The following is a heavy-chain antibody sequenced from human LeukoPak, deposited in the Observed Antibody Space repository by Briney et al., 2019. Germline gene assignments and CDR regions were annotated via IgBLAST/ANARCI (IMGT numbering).Heavy chain of an antibody. J-gene: IGHJ4*02. CDR3: ARVPRTFNGGTTTFGY. V-gene: IGHV1-18*01. D-gene: IGHD2-8*01. CDR1: GYTFTSYG. CDR2: ISVYNGNT. Sequence: ASVKVSCKASGYTFTSYGISWVRQAPGQGLEWLGWISVYNGNTNYAQNLQGRITMTTDTSTSTAYMELRSLKSDDTAVYYCARVPRTFNGGTTTFGYWGQGTLVTVSS.